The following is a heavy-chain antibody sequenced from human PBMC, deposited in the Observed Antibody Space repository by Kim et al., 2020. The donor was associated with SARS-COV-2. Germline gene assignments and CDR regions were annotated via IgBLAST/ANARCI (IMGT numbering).Heavy chain of an antibody. J-gene: IGHJ4*02. CDR3: ARRNGDYHIDY. CDR1: GGSISSSGYY. Sequence: SETLSLTCTVSGGSISSSGYYWGWIRQPPGKGLEWIGSIYYSGSTYYNPSLRSRVTISVDKAKNQFSLKLTSVTAADRAVYYCARRNGDYHIDYWGQGTLVTVSS. V-gene: IGHV4-39*01. CDR2: IYYSGST. D-gene: IGHD4-17*01.